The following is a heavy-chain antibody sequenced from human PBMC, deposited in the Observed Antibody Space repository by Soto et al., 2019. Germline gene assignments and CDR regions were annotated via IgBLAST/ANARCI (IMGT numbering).Heavy chain of an antibody. CDR1: GGTFSSYA. Sequence: SVKVSCKASGGTFSSYAISWARQAPGQGLEWMGGIIPIFGTANYAQKFQGRVTISADESTSTAYMELSSLRSEDTAVYYCARGSVIGIVVVTSMDVWGQGTTVTVSS. CDR3: ARGSVIGIVVVTSMDV. J-gene: IGHJ6*02. D-gene: IGHD2-21*02. V-gene: IGHV1-69*13. CDR2: IIPIFGTA.